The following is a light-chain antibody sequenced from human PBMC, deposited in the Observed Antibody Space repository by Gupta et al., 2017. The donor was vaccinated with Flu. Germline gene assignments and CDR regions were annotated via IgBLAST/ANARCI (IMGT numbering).Light chain of an antibody. CDR3: SAYTSSSTLV. CDR1: SSDVGGYNY. V-gene: IGLV2-14*01. J-gene: IGLJ3*02. CDR2: EVS. Sequence: QSALTQPASVSGSPGQSITISRPGTSSDVGGYNYVSWYQLHPCKSDKLMIYEVSNRSAGVASRFSGSTSGNTASLTICVLQAEDEADYYCSAYTSSSTLVFGGGTKLTVL.